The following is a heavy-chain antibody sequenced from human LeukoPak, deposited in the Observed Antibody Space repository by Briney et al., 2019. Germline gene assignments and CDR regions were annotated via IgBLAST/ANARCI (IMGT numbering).Heavy chain of an antibody. CDR2: ISGSSTYI. V-gene: IGHV3-21*01. CDR3: ARKRDYFDY. J-gene: IGHJ4*02. Sequence: GGSLRLSCAASGFTFSRCGMNWVRQAPGKGLEWASSISGSSTYIYYADSVKGRFTISRDNAKNTLYLQMNSLRAEDTAVYYCARKRDYFDYWGQGTLVTVSS. CDR1: GFTFSRCG.